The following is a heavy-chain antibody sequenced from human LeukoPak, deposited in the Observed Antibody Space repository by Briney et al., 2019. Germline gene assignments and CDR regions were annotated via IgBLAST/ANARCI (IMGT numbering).Heavy chain of an antibody. Sequence: KAGGSLRLSCAASGFTFSNSWMSWVRQAPGKGLEWVGCIKSKTDGGTTDYAAPVKGRFTISRDDSKNTLYLQMNSLKTEDPAVYYCTTSRRQQLVQGNWFDPWGQGTLVTVSS. CDR2: IKSKTDGGTT. D-gene: IGHD6-6*01. CDR3: TTSRRQQLVQGNWFDP. CDR1: GFTFSNSW. J-gene: IGHJ5*02. V-gene: IGHV3-15*01.